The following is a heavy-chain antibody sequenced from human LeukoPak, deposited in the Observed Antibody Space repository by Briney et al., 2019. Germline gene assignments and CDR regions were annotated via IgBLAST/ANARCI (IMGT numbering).Heavy chain of an antibody. J-gene: IGHJ3*02. CDR1: GGSISTGGYY. CDR3: ASTSKYIGSGRDDSFDI. CDR2: ISYSGGT. V-gene: IGHV4-30-4*01. D-gene: IGHD3-10*01. Sequence: SETLSLTCTVSGGSISTGGYYWSWIRQPPGKGLEWIGYISYSGGTYYNPSLKSRVTISVDTSKSQFSLRMSSVTAADTAVYYCASTSKYIGSGRDDSFDIWGQGIMVTVSS.